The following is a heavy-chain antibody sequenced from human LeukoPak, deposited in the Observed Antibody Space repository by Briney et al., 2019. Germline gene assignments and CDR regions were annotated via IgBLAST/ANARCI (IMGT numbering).Heavy chain of an antibody. Sequence: PGGSLRLSCAASGFTFSSYGRSWVRQAPGKGLEWVSGISGSGGSTYYADSVKGRFTISRDNSKNTLYLQMNSLRAEDTAVYYCAKKPEEKGGSCFDYWGQGTLVTVSS. V-gene: IGHV3-23*01. J-gene: IGHJ4*02. CDR3: AKKPEEKGGSCFDY. D-gene: IGHD2-15*01. CDR2: ISGSGGST. CDR1: GFTFSSYG.